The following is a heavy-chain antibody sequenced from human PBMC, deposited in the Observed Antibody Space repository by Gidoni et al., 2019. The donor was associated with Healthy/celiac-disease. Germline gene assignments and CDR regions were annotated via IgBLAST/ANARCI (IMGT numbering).Heavy chain of an antibody. D-gene: IGHD3-3*02. Sequence: QVQLVESGGGVVQPGGSLRLSCAASGFTFSSYGMHWVRQAPGKGLEWVAFIRYDGSNKYYADSVKGRFTISRDNSKNTLYLQMNSLRAEDTAVYYCAKDFQGHLYYWGQGTLVTVSS. V-gene: IGHV3-30*02. J-gene: IGHJ4*02. CDR1: GFTFSSYG. CDR3: AKDFQGHLYY. CDR2: IRYDGSNK.